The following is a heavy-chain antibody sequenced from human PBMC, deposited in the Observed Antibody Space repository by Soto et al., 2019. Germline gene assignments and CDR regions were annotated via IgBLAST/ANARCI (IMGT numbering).Heavy chain of an antibody. CDR1: GGSISSGDYY. CDR3: VRTVDNCGGDCYAFDI. CDR2: IYYSGST. J-gene: IGHJ3*02. Sequence: PSETLSITCTVSGGSISSGDYYWSWIRQHPGKGLEWIGYIYYSGSTYYNTSLKRRVTISVDTSKNQFSLKLSSLTVADTAVFYCVRTVDNCGGDCYAFDIRGQGTMVTVSS. D-gene: IGHD2-21*02. V-gene: IGHV4-31*03.